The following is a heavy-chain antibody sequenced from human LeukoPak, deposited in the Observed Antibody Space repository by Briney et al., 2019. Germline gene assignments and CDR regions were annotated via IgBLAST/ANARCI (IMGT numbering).Heavy chain of an antibody. CDR2: LSWNSGSI. Sequence: GGSLRLSCAASGFTFDDYAMHWARQAPGKGLEWVSSLSWNSGSIGYADSVKGRFTISRDNAKNSLYLQMNSLRAEDTALYYCAKDGGHTFYGSGSYRRYFDLWGRGTLVTVSS. V-gene: IGHV3-9*01. CDR3: AKDGGHTFYGSGSYRRYFDL. J-gene: IGHJ2*01. CDR1: GFTFDDYA. D-gene: IGHD3-10*01.